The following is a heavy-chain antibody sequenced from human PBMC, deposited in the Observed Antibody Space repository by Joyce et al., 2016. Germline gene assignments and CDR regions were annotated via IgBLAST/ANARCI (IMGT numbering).Heavy chain of an antibody. CDR1: GGSISSTSYY. CDR3: ALLTYCGPPNCYPTYDY. Sequence: QVQLQESGPGLVKPSETLSLTCPVSGGSISSTSYYWGWIRQSPGKGLEWSGTISYSGSTSYNPSRKSRVTISADTSKNQFSLKLRAVTAADTAVDWCALLTYCGPPNCYPTYDYWGQGTLVTVSS. J-gene: IGHJ4*02. V-gene: IGHV4-39*01. CDR2: ISYSGST. D-gene: IGHD2-2*01.